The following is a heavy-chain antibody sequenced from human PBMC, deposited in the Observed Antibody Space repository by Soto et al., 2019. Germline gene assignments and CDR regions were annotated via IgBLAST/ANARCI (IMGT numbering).Heavy chain of an antibody. Sequence: ASVKVSCKASAYTFTSYAMHWVRQAPGQRLEWMGWINAGNGNTKYSQKFQGRVTITRHTSASTAYMELSSLRSEDTAVYYCARDRYSSSSLYYFDYWGQGTLVPVSS. CDR2: INAGNGNT. V-gene: IGHV1-3*01. D-gene: IGHD6-6*01. CDR3: ARDRYSSSSLYYFDY. CDR1: AYTFTSYA. J-gene: IGHJ4*02.